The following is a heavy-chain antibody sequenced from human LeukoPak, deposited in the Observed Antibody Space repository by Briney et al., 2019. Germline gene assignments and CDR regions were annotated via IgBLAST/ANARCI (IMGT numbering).Heavy chain of an antibody. J-gene: IGHJ4*02. D-gene: IGHD3-22*01. CDR1: GGTFSSYA. CDR2: ISAYNGNT. Sequence: VASVKVSCKASGGTFSSYAISWVRQAPGQGLEWMGWISAYNGNTNYAQKLQGRVTMTTDTSTSTAYMELRSLRSDDTAVYYCARLDITIIPYWGQGTLVTVSS. V-gene: IGHV1-18*01. CDR3: ARLDITIIPY.